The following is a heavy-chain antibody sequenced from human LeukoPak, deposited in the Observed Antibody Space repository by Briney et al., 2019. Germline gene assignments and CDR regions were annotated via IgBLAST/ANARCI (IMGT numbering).Heavy chain of an antibody. Sequence: SGGSLRLSCAASGFTFSSYSMNWVRQAPGKGLEWVSSISSSSSYIYYADSVKGRFTISRDNAKNSLYLQMNSLRAEDTAVYYCAKSRLVGATTASLDYWGQGTLVTVSS. V-gene: IGHV3-21*01. CDR3: AKSRLVGATTASLDY. CDR1: GFTFSSYS. D-gene: IGHD1-26*01. CDR2: ISSSSSYI. J-gene: IGHJ4*02.